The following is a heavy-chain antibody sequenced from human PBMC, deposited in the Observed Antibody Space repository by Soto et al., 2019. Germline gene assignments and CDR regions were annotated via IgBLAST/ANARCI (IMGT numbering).Heavy chain of an antibody. J-gene: IGHJ4*02. CDR3: ARDRKAVAGGFDY. Sequence: GASVKVSCKASGYTFTSYYMHWVRQAPGQGLEWMGIINPSGGGTSYAQKFQGRVTMTRGTSTSTVYMELSSLRSEDTAVYYCARDRKAVAGGFDYWGQGTLVTVSS. CDR2: INPSGGGT. D-gene: IGHD6-19*01. CDR1: GYTFTSYY. V-gene: IGHV1-46*01.